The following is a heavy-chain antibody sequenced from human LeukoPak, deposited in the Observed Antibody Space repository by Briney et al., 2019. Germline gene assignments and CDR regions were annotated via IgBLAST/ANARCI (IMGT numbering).Heavy chain of an antibody. CDR2: INPSGGST. V-gene: IGHV1-46*01. CDR3: AREYYSNRQPDFDY. Sequence: GASVKVSCKASGYTFTSYYMHWVRQAPGQGLEWMGIINPSGGSTSYAQKFQGRVTMTTDTSTSTAYMELRSLRSDNTAVYYCAREYYSNRQPDFDYWGQGTLVTVSS. D-gene: IGHD4-11*01. CDR1: GYTFTSYY. J-gene: IGHJ4*02.